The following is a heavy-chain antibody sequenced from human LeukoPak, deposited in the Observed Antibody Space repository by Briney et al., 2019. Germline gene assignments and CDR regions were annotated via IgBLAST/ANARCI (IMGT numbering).Heavy chain of an antibody. D-gene: IGHD2-15*01. CDR2: ISGSGTST. CDR3: AKDRTSGSGDYFFDY. Sequence: GGSLRLSCAASGFTFSSYAMTWVRQAPGKGLEWVSTISGSGTSTNYADSMKGRFTISRDNSKNTLYVQMNSLRGEDTAVYYCAKDRTSGSGDYFFDYWGQGTLVTVSS. J-gene: IGHJ4*02. V-gene: IGHV3-23*01. CDR1: GFTFSSYA.